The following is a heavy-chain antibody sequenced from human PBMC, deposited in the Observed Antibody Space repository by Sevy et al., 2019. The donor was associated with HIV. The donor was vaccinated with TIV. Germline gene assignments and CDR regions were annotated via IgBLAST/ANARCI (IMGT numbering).Heavy chain of an antibody. CDR2: IYGDGRT. Sequence: GGSLRLSCAASGLSVSDNYMNWVRQAPGKGLELVSVIYGDGRTYYADSVKGRFTISRDNSKNTLYLHMNNLRPEDTAVYYCARDRYYDASGYYYSDYGMDVWGQGTTVTVSS. D-gene: IGHD3-22*01. CDR3: ARDRYYDASGYYYSDYGMDV. V-gene: IGHV3-66*01. J-gene: IGHJ6*02. CDR1: GLSVSDNY.